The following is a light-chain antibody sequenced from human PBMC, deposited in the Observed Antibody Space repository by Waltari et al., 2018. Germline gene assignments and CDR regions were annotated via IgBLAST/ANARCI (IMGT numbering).Light chain of an antibody. CDR2: RNN. Sequence: QAGLTQPPSVSKGLRQTATLTCTGNSNNVGNQGAAWLQQHQGQPPRLLSYRNNNRPSGISEEFSASRSANTAPLTITGLQPEDEADYYCSAWDSNLREYVFGTGTKVTVL. V-gene: IGLV10-54*04. J-gene: IGLJ1*01. CDR3: SAWDSNLREYV. CDR1: SNNVGNQG.